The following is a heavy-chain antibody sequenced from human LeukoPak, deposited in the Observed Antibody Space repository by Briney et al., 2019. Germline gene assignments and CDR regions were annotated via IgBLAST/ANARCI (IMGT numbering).Heavy chain of an antibody. J-gene: IGHJ4*02. D-gene: IGHD1-26*01. CDR2: IWYDGSNK. CDR1: GFTFSSYG. CDR3: ARTQYSGSYLGVDY. V-gene: IGHV3-33*01. Sequence: PGGSLRLSCAASGFTFSSYGMHWVRQAPGKGLEWVAVIWYDGSNKYYADSVKGRFTISRDNSKNTLCLQMNSLRAEDTAVYYCARTQYSGSYLGVDYWGQGTLVTVSS.